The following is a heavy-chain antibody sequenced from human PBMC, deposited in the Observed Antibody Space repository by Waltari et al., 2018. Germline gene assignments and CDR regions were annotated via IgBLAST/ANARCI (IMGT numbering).Heavy chain of an antibody. CDR1: GGPISSNN. J-gene: IGHJ5*02. CDR2: LLASGKT. CDR3: ARDSREYRFDP. V-gene: IGHV4-4*07. Sequence: QVQVQESGPGLVKPSETLSLTCTFSGGPISSNNWSWIRRPAGKGREWIGRLLASGKTDDNPSLKSRVTMSVDTSKNQFFLKLTSVTAADTAVYYCARDSREYRFDPWGQGTLVTVSS. D-gene: IGHD3-16*02.